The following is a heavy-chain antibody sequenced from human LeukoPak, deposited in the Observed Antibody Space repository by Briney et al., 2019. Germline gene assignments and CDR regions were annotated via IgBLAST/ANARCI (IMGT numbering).Heavy chain of an antibody. CDR3: ARDPAGYYDSSGYYSDHYFDY. Sequence: SQTLSLTCTVSGGSISSGSYYWSWIRQPAGKGLEWIGRIYTSGSTNYNPSLKSRVTMSVDTSKNQFSLKLSSVTAADTAVYYCARDPAGYYDSSGYYSDHYFDYWGQGTLVTASS. J-gene: IGHJ4*02. V-gene: IGHV4-61*02. CDR1: GGSISSGSYY. D-gene: IGHD3-22*01. CDR2: IYTSGST.